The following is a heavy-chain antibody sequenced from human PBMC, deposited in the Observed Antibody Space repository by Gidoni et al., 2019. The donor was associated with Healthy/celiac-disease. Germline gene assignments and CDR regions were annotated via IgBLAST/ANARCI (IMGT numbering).Heavy chain of an antibody. CDR1: GYTFTSYH. V-gene: IGHV1-8*01. J-gene: IGHJ5*02. Sequence: QVQLVQSGAEVKKPGASVKVSCKASGYTFTSYHINWVRQATGQGLEWMGWMNPNSGNTGYAQKFQGRVTMTRNTSISTAYMELSSLRSEDTAVYYCARARPVRGSGRNWFDPWGQGTLVTVSS. CDR3: ARARPVRGSGRNWFDP. D-gene: IGHD3-10*01. CDR2: MNPNSGNT.